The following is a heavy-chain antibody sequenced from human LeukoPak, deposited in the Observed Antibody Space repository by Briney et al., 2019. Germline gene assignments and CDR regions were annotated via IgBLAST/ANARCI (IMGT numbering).Heavy chain of an antibody. CDR2: ISGSGGST. Sequence: QPGGSLRLSCAASGFTFSSYAMSWVRQAPGKGLEWVSAISGSGGSTYYADSVKGRFTISRDNSKNTLYLQMNSLRAEDTAAYYCAKCGSGWYLYFDYWGQGTLVTVSS. V-gene: IGHV3-23*01. CDR1: GFTFSSYA. D-gene: IGHD6-19*01. J-gene: IGHJ4*02. CDR3: AKCGSGWYLYFDY.